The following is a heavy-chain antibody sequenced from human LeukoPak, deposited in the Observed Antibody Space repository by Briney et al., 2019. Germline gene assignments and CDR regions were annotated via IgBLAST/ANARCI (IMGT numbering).Heavy chain of an antibody. V-gene: IGHV3-48*04. Sequence: PGGSLRLSCAASGFTFGSCAMSWVRQAPGKGLEWVSYISISGSTTYYADSVKGRFTISRDDAKNSLYLQMNSLRAEDTATYYCAKDGTTETTNYYYAMDVWGQGTTVTVSS. CDR3: AKDGTTETTNYYYAMDV. D-gene: IGHD4-17*01. CDR1: GFTFGSCA. J-gene: IGHJ6*02. CDR2: ISISGSTT.